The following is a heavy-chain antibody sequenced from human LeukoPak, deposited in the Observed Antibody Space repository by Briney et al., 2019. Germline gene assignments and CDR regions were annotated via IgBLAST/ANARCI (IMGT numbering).Heavy chain of an antibody. V-gene: IGHV3-23*01. Sequence: GGSLRLSCAASGFTFSSYAMTWARQAPGKGLEWVSALSGSGGSTYYADSVKGRFTISRDNSKNTLYLQMNSLRAADTAVYYCAVEETTGYYYVYWGQGTLVTVPS. CDR1: GFTFSSYA. J-gene: IGHJ4*02. CDR3: AVEETTGYYYVY. D-gene: IGHD3-22*01. CDR2: LSGSGGST.